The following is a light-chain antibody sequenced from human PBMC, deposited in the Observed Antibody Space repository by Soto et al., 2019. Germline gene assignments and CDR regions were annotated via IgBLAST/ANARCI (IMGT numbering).Light chain of an antibody. V-gene: IGLV2-14*01. CDR1: SSDVVGYNY. CDR3: SSYTSSSTSV. CDR2: EVS. Sequence: QSVLTQPASVSGSPGQSITISCTGTSSDVVGYNYVSWYQQHPGKALKLMIYEVSNRPSGVSNRFSGSKSGNTASLTISGLQAEDEADYYCSSYTSSSTSVFGTGTKVTV. J-gene: IGLJ1*01.